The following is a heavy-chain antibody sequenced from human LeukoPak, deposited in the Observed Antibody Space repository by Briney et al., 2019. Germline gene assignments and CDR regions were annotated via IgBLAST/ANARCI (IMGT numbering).Heavy chain of an antibody. CDR1: GYSISSGYY. Sequence: SETLSLTCAVSGYSISSGYYWGWIRQPPGKGLEWIGSIYHSGSTYYNPSLKSRVTISVDTSKNQFSLKLSSVTAADTAVYYCVRGRAEDFDYWGQGTLVTVSS. CDR3: VRGRAEDFDY. J-gene: IGHJ4*02. V-gene: IGHV4-38-2*01. CDR2: IYHSGST. D-gene: IGHD6-13*01.